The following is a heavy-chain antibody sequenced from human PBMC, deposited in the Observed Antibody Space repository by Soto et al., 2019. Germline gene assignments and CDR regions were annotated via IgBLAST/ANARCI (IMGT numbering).Heavy chain of an antibody. CDR1: GGSFSGYC. D-gene: IGHD6-13*01. Sequence: QVQLQQWGAGLLKPSETLSLTCAVYGGSFSGYCWSWIRQPPGKGLEWIGEITHSGSSNYNPSLKSRVTISVDTSKNQFSLKLSSVTAADTAVYYCARGRKGYSSSWCVVVDWGQGSLVTVSS. J-gene: IGHJ4*02. CDR2: ITHSGSS. CDR3: ARGRKGYSSSWCVVVD. V-gene: IGHV4-34*01.